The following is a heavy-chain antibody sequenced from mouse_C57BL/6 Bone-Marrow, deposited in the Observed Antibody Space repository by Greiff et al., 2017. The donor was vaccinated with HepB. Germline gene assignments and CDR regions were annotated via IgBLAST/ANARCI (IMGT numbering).Heavy chain of an antibody. CDR3: ARDYGNFTAWFAY. CDR2: IDPEDGET. D-gene: IGHD2-1*01. CDR1: GFNIKDYY. V-gene: IGHV14-2*01. Sequence: VQLKESGAELVKPGASVKLSCTASGFNIKDYYMHWVKQRTEQGLEWIGRIDPEDGETKYAPKFQGKATITADTSSNTAYLQLSSLTSEDTAVYYCARDYGNFTAWFAYWGQGTLVTVSA. J-gene: IGHJ3*01.